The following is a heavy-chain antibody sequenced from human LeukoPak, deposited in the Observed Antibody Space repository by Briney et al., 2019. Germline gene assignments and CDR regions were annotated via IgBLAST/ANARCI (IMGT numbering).Heavy chain of an antibody. Sequence: GSLRLSCAASGFTFSTYAMSWVRQPPGKGLEWIGEIYHSGSTNYNPSLKSRVTISLDKSKNQFSLKLSSVTAADTAVYYCSRDPEGGGGAFDVFDIWGQGTMVTASS. V-gene: IGHV4-4*02. CDR3: SRDPEGGGGAFDVFDI. D-gene: IGHD3-16*01. CDR1: GFTFSTYAM. CDR2: IYHSGST. J-gene: IGHJ3*02.